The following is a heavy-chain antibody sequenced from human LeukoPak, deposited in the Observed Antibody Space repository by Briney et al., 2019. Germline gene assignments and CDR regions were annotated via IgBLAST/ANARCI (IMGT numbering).Heavy chain of an antibody. Sequence: GGSLRLSCAASGFTVSSNYMSWVRQAPGKGLEWVSVIYSGGSTYYADSVKGRFTISRDNSKNTLYLQMNSLRAEDTAVYYCATSEDWDDYDILTGYYIYWGQGTLVTVSS. CDR2: IYSGGST. D-gene: IGHD3-9*01. V-gene: IGHV3-53*01. CDR1: GFTVSSNY. J-gene: IGHJ4*02. CDR3: ATSEDWDDYDILTGYYIY.